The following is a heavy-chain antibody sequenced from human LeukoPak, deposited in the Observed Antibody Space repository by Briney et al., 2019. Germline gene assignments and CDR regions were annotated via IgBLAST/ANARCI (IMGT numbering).Heavy chain of an antibody. V-gene: IGHV3-66*01. CDR1: GFTVSSNY. Sequence: GGSLRLSCAVSGFTVSSNYMSWVRQAPGKGLEWVSVIYSGGSTYYADSVKGRFTISRDNAKNSLYLQMNSLRAEDTAVYYCAREYYYDSSGYYPYYFDYWGQGTLVTVSS. D-gene: IGHD3-22*01. CDR2: IYSGGST. J-gene: IGHJ4*02. CDR3: AREYYYDSSGYYPYYFDY.